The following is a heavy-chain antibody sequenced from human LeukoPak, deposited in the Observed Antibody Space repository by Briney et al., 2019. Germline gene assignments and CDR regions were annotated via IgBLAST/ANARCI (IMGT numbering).Heavy chain of an antibody. CDR3: ARKSEGFTILGLVSTCFDP. D-gene: IGHD3-3*01. V-gene: IGHV4-59*01. CDR2: IYYSGST. Sequence: SETLSLTCTVSGGSISSYYWSWIRQPPGKGLEWIGYIYYSGSTNYNPSLKSRVTISVDTSKNQFSLKLSSVTAADPAVYYCARKSEGFTILGLVSTCFDPWGKEPWSPSP. J-gene: IGHJ5*01. CDR1: GGSISSYY.